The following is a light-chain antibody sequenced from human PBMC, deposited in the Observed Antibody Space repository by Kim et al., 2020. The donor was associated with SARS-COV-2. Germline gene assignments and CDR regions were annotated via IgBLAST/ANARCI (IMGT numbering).Light chain of an antibody. Sequence: EVVMTQSPATLSVSPGERATLSCRASQSVSTVLAWYQQKSDQATRLLIYAASTRATGIPARFSGSGAGPELTLTISGLPSEVLVVYYCHEYKIWPPITFCQGTPLEI. CDR2: AAS. CDR3: HEYKIWPPIT. V-gene: IGKV3D-15*01. CDR1: QSVSTV. J-gene: IGKJ5*01.